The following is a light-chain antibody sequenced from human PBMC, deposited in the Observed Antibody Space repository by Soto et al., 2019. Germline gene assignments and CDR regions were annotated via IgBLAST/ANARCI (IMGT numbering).Light chain of an antibody. Sequence: EIVLTQSPGTLSLSPGERATLSCRASQSVSSNSLAWYQHKSGQPPRLLIYAASRRATDIPDRFSGSGSGTDFTLTTLRLEPEDFAIYYCHQFGSSPPRTFGQGTKVEIK. CDR3: HQFGSSPPRT. V-gene: IGKV3-20*01. J-gene: IGKJ1*01. CDR1: QSVSSNS. CDR2: AAS.